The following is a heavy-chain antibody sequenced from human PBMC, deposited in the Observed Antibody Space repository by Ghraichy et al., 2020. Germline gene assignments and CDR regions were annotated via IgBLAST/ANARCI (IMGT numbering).Heavy chain of an antibody. J-gene: IGHJ4*02. V-gene: IGHV4-39*07. D-gene: IGHD6-19*01. CDR2: INYSGYT. CDR3: ARDRVGVAVAGSGKLDS. Sequence: SQTLSLTCTVSGDSISSSSYYWTWIRQSPGKGLEWIGTINYSGYTYYTPSLESRVTISIDTSKNQFSLNVNSVTAADTAVYYCARDRVGVAVAGSGKLDSWGQGILVTVSS. CDR1: GDSISSSSYY.